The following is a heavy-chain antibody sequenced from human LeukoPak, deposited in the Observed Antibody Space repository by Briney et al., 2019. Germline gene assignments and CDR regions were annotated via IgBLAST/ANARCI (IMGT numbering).Heavy chain of an antibody. CDR2: ISAYDDKR. V-gene: IGHV1-18*01. D-gene: IGHD2/OR15-2a*01. J-gene: IGHJ4*02. CDR1: GYTFTSYG. Sequence: GASVKVSCKASGYTFTSYGISWARQAPGQGLEWMGWISAYDDKRNSVQRFQDRITMTTDTSTCTSYLELRNLRSDDTAVYYCARVLVKTRGNYFHDDYWGQGTLVTVSS. CDR3: ARVLVKTRGNYFHDDY.